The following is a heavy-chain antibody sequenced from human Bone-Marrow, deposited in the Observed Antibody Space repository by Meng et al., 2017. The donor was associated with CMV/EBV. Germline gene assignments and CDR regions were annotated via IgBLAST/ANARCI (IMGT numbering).Heavy chain of an antibody. Sequence: GESLKISCAASGFTFSSYWMSWVRQAPGKGLEWVANIKQDGTEKYYVDSVKGRFTNSRDNAKNSLYLQMNSLRAEDTAVYYCAKMPLTSPYGSGTNDSFDIWGQGTMVTVSS. D-gene: IGHD3-10*01. CDR2: IKQDGTEK. J-gene: IGHJ3*02. CDR3: AKMPLTSPYGSGTNDSFDI. V-gene: IGHV3-7*01. CDR1: GFTFSSYW.